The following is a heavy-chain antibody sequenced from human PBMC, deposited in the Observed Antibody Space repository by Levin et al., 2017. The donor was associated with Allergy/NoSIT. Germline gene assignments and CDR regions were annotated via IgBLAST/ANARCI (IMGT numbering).Heavy chain of an antibody. D-gene: IGHD4-23*01. V-gene: IGHV3-23*01. CDR2: ISANGGSA. Sequence: GGSLRLSCAASGFTFSDYAMHWVRQAPGRGLEWVSAISANGGSAYYAESVKGRFTISRDNSKNTLYLQIAALRADDTAVYFCAKIPSTVAVFFFFDYWGHGTLVTVSS. CDR1: GFTFSDYA. J-gene: IGHJ4*01. CDR3: AKIPSTVAVFFFFDY.